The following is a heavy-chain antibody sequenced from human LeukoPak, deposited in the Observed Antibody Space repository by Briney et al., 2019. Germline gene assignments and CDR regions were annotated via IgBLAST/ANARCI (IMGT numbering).Heavy chain of an antibody. CDR1: EYTFSVYH. D-gene: IGHD6-13*01. CDR3: ALTPGGSWAFDF. J-gene: IGHJ4*02. CDR2: INPNSGDT. V-gene: IGHV1-2*02. Sequence: ASVKVSCKASEYTFSVYHIHWVRLAPGQGLEWMAWINPNSGDTNYAQKFQGRVTMTRDTSISTVYVEVSSLRFDDTAVYYCALTPGGSWAFDFWGQGTLVSVSS.